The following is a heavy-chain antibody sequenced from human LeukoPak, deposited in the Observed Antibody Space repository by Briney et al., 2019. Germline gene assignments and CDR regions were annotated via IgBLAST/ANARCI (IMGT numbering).Heavy chain of an antibody. CDR1: GGSISSGGYY. Sequence: SQTLSLTCTVSGGSISSGGYYWSWLRQHPGKGLEWIGYIYYSGSTYYNPSLKSRVTISVDTSKNQFSLKLSSVTAADTAVYYCARDRGYGAPFDYWGQGTLVTVSS. CDR2: IYYSGST. D-gene: IGHD4-17*01. CDR3: ARDRGYGAPFDY. J-gene: IGHJ4*02. V-gene: IGHV4-31*03.